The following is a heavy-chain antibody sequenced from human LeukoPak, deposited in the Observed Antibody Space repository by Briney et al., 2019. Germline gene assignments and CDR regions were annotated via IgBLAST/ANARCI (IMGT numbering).Heavy chain of an antibody. J-gene: IGHJ5*02. CDR3: ARDRGTSQYYYDSSGYYSP. CDR1: GFTFSSYA. V-gene: IGHV3-30*04. CDR2: ISYDGSNK. Sequence: GGSLRLSCAASGFTFSSYAMHWVRQAPGKGLEWVAVISYDGSNKYYADSVKGRFTISRDNSKNTLYLQMNSLRAEDTAVYYCARDRGTSQYYYDSSGYYSPWGRGTLVTVSS. D-gene: IGHD3-22*01.